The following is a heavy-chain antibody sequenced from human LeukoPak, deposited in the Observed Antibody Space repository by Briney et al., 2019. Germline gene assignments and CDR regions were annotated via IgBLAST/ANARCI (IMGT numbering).Heavy chain of an antibody. D-gene: IGHD2-21*02. CDR2: ISAYNGNT. Sequence: WASVKVSCKASGYTFTSYGISWVRQAPGQGLEWMGWISAYNGNTNYAQKLQGRVTMTTDTSTSTAYMELRSLRSDDTAVYYCARRYCGGDCYFADYYYYYGMDVWGQGTTVTVSS. J-gene: IGHJ6*02. CDR1: GYTFTSYG. CDR3: ARRYCGGDCYFADYYYYYGMDV. V-gene: IGHV1-18*01.